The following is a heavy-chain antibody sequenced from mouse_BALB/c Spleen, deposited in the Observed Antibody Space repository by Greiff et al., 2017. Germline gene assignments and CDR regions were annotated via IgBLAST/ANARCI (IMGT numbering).Heavy chain of an antibody. CDR2: IWGDGST. V-gene: IGHV2-6-7*01. CDR1: GFTFSSYA. J-gene: IGHJ4*01. CDR3: ARDGYYPYYYAMDY. Sequence: VKVVESGGGLVKPGGSLKLSCAASGFTFSSYAMSWVRQPPGKGLEWLGMIWGDGSTDYNSALKSRLSISKDNSKSQVFLKMNSLQTDDTARYYCARDGYYPYYYAMDYWGQGTSVTVSS. D-gene: IGHD2-3*01.